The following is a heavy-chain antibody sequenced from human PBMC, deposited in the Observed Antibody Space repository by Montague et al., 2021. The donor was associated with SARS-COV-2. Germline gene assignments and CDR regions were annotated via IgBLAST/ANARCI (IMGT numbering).Heavy chain of an antibody. CDR3: ARGRSGFFNPLDY. Sequence: ETLSLTCAVSDDSITSSTYYWAWIRQPPGTFLEWIGSFYYTGSTYYISALKSRVTMSVDTSKKHFSLNLNSVTAADTAVYYCARGRSGFFNPLDYWGQGTLVTVSS. D-gene: IGHD3-3*01. CDR2: FYYTGST. V-gene: IGHV4-39*02. CDR1: DDSITSSTYY. J-gene: IGHJ4*02.